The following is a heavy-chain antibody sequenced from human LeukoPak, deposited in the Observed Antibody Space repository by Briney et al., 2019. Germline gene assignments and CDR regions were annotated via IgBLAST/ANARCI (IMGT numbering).Heavy chain of an antibody. Sequence: PSETLSLTCAVYGGSFSGYYWSWIRQPPGKGLEWIGEINHSGSTYYNPSLKSRVTISVDTSKNQFSLKLSSVTAADTAVYYCARSPAVLWFGELASYYMDVWGKGTTVTVSS. CDR1: GGSFSGYY. V-gene: IGHV4-34*09. CDR3: ARSPAVLWFGELASYYMDV. J-gene: IGHJ6*03. CDR2: INHSGST. D-gene: IGHD3-10*01.